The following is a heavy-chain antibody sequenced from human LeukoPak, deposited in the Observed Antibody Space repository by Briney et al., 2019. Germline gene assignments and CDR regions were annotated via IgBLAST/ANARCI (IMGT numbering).Heavy chain of an antibody. CDR2: FDPEDGET. CDR3: ATDSHYYGSGSYGGWFDP. Sequence: ASVKVSCKVSGYTLTELSMHWVRQAPGKGLEWMGGFDPEDGETIYAQKFQGRVTMTEDTSTDTAYMELSSLRSEDTAVYYCATDSHYYGSGSYGGWFDPWGQGTLVTVSS. V-gene: IGHV1-24*01. J-gene: IGHJ5*02. CDR1: GYTLTELS. D-gene: IGHD3-10*01.